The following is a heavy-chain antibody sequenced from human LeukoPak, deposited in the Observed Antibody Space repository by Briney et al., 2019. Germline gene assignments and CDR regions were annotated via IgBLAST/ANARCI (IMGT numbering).Heavy chain of an antibody. J-gene: IGHJ5*02. CDR3: ARGGVYNWNDENWFDP. D-gene: IGHD1-20*01. V-gene: IGHV1-8*01. CDR1: GYTFTSYD. CDR2: MNPNRGNT. Sequence: ASVKVSCKASGYTFTSYDINWVRQATGQGLEWMGWMNPNRGNTGYAQKFQGRVTMTRNTSISTAYMELSSLRSEDTAVYYCARGGVYNWNDENWFDPWGQGTLVTVSS.